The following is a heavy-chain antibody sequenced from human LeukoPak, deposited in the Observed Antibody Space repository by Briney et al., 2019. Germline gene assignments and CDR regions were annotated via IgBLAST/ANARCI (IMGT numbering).Heavy chain of an antibody. CDR1: GGTFSSYA. D-gene: IGHD5-12*01. CDR2: IIPIFGTA. V-gene: IGHV1-69*06. Sequence: SVKVSCKASGGTFSSYAIGWVRQAPGQGLEWMGGIIPIFGTANYAQKFQGRVTITADKSTSTAYMELSSLRSEDTAVYYCARGLTRGYSGYDWSPDYYYYYMDVWGKGTTVTVSS. CDR3: ARGLTRGYSGYDWSPDYYYYYMDV. J-gene: IGHJ6*03.